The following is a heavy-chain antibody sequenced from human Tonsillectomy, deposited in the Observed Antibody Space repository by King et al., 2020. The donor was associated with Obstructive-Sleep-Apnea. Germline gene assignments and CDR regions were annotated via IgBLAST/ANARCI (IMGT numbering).Heavy chain of an antibody. CDR2: SSWNSGSI. D-gene: IGHD3-9*01. CDR1: GFTFDDYA. J-gene: IGHJ4*02. V-gene: IGHV3-9*01. CDR3: AKGGGRAYYDILTGYYD. Sequence: VQLVESGGGLVQPGRSLRLSCAASGFTFDDYAMHWVRQAPGKGLEWVSGSSWNSGSIGYADSVKGRFTISRDNAKNSLYLQMNSLRAEDTALYYCAKGGGRAYYDILTGYYDWGQGTLVTVSS.